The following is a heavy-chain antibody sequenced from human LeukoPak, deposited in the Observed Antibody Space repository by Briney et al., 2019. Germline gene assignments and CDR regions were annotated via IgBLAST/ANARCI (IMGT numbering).Heavy chain of an antibody. V-gene: IGHV1-2*02. J-gene: IGHJ5*02. Sequence: ASVKVSCKASGYTFGAYYMYWVRQAPGHGLEWMGWIRPNSGGTNYTQKFQGRVTMTRDMSTSTVYMELSSLRSEDTAVYYCARDSPTTVTYNWFDPWGQGTLVTVSS. CDR1: GYTFGAYY. CDR2: IRPNSGGT. D-gene: IGHD4-17*01. CDR3: ARDSPTTVTYNWFDP.